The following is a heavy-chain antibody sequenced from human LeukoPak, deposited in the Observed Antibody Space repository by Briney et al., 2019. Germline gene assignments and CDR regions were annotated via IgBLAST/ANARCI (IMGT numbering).Heavy chain of an antibody. J-gene: IGHJ4*02. CDR3: ARGPPYYYDSSGYYDY. Sequence: GASVKVSCTASGYTFTSYYMHWVRQAPGQGLEWMGWINPNSGGTNYAQKFQGWVTMTRDTSISTAYMELSRLRSDDTAVYYCARGPPYYYDSSGYYDYWGQGTLVTVSS. CDR2: INPNSGGT. D-gene: IGHD3-22*01. V-gene: IGHV1-2*04. CDR1: GYTFTSYY.